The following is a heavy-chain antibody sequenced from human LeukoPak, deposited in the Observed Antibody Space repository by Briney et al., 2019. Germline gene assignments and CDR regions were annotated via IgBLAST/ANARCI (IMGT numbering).Heavy chain of an antibody. D-gene: IGHD5-12*01. CDR1: GFTFTSSA. CDR2: IVVGSGNT. Sequence: SVKVSCKASGFTFTSSAVQWVRQARGQRLEWIGWIVVGSGNTNYAQKFQERVTITRDMSTSTAYMELSSLRSEDTAAYYCAAIDPYGGYGRETLDYWGQGTLVTVSS. V-gene: IGHV1-58*01. J-gene: IGHJ4*02. CDR3: AAIDPYGGYGRETLDY.